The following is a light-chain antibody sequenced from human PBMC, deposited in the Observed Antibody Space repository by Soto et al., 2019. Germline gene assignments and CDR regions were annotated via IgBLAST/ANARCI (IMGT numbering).Light chain of an antibody. CDR2: KAS. V-gene: IGKV1-5*03. CDR1: QSISSW. J-gene: IGKJ4*01. CDR3: QQYDSFSLT. Sequence: DLQMTQSPSTLSASVGDRVTITCRASQSISSWLAWYQQKPGKAPKLLIYKASSLESGVPSRFSGSGSGTEFTLTLSSLQPDDFATYYCQQYDSFSLTFGGGTKVEIK.